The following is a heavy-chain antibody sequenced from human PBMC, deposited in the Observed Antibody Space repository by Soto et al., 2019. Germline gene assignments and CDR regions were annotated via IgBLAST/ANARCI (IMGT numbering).Heavy chain of an antibody. D-gene: IGHD6-6*01. J-gene: IGHJ4*02. CDR1: GYTFTTYE. CDR3: ARVGSSSSPIDF. Sequence: QVQLVQSGAEVKKPGASVKVSCKASGYTFTTYEISWVRQAPGQGLEWMGWISAYNGNTNYAQRLQGRVTITTDTSTSTTYMELRSLKSDATAVYSCARVGSSSSPIDFWGQGTLVTVSS. CDR2: ISAYNGNT. V-gene: IGHV1-18*01.